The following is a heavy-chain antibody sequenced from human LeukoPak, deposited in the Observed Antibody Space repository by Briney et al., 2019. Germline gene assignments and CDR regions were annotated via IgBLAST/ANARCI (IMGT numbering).Heavy chain of an antibody. CDR3: ARHVGLSITMVREHAFDI. D-gene: IGHD3-10*01. Sequence: PSETLSLTCTVSGGSISSGGYYWSWIRQPPGKGLEWIGYIYYSGSTNYNPSLKSRVTISVDTSKNQFSLKLSSVTAADTAVYYCARHVGLSITMVREHAFDIWGQGTMVTVSS. CDR1: GGSISSGGYY. CDR2: IYYSGST. V-gene: IGHV4-61*08. J-gene: IGHJ3*02.